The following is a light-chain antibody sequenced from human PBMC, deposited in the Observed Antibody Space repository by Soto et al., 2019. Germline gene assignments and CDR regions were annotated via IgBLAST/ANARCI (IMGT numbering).Light chain of an antibody. V-gene: IGKV3-11*01. J-gene: IGKJ5*01. Sequence: EIVLTQSPGTLSLSPGERATLSCRASQSVSSALAWYLQKPGQAPRLLIYDASTRAAGIPVRFSGSGSGTDFTLTISSLEPEDFAVYYCQKRRNLPALITFGQGTRLEIK. CDR1: QSVSSA. CDR2: DAS. CDR3: QKRRNLPALIT.